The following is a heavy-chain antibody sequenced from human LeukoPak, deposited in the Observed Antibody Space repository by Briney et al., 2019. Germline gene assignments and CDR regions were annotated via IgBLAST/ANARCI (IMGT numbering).Heavy chain of an antibody. Sequence: PSGTLSLTCAVSGDSIYSKWWSWVRQPPGKGLEWIGEVFHTGDTKHNPSLKSRVTMSVDKSKNQFSLKLNSVTATDTAVYYCASSNDYIWFDPWGQGALVTVSA. CDR3: ASSNDYIWFDP. CDR2: VFHTGDT. D-gene: IGHD4-11*01. CDR1: GDSIYSKW. V-gene: IGHV4-4*02. J-gene: IGHJ5*02.